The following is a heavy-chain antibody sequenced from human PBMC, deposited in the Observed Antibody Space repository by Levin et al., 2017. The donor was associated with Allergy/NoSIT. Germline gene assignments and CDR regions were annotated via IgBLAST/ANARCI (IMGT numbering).Heavy chain of an antibody. D-gene: IGHD3-10*01. Sequence: SETLSLTCAVSGGSISSSNWWSWVRQPPGKGLEWIGEIYHSGSTNYNPSLKSRVTISVDKSKNQFSLKLSSVTAADTAVYYCARLDYYGSGSDSSFDYWGQGTLVTVSS. CDR1: GGSISSSNW. CDR2: IYHSGST. J-gene: IGHJ4*02. V-gene: IGHV4-4*02. CDR3: ARLDYYGSGSDSSFDY.